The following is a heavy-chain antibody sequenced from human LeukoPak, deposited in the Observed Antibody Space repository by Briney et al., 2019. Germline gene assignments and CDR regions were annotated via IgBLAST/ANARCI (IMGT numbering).Heavy chain of an antibody. CDR2: INPSGGST. Sequence: ASVKVSCKASGYTFTSYYMHWVRQAPGQGLEWMGIINPSGGSTSYAQKFQGRVTMTEDTSTDTAYMELSSLRSEDTAVYYCATGDGYNYDYWGQGTLVTVSS. D-gene: IGHD5-24*01. V-gene: IGHV1-46*01. CDR3: ATGDGYNYDY. J-gene: IGHJ4*02. CDR1: GYTFTSYY.